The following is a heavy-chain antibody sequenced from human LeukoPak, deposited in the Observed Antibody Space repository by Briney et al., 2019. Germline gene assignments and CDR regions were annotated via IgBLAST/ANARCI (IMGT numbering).Heavy chain of an antibody. CDR2: TYYRSKWYN. CDR1: GDSVSSSSAA. J-gene: IGHJ4*02. V-gene: IGHV6-1*01. CDR3: AREDYGGNSGTYFDY. D-gene: IGHD4-23*01. Sequence: SQTLSLTFAISGDSVSSSSAAWNWIRQSPSRGLEWLGRTYYRSKWYNEYAASVRSRITINPDTSKNQFSLQLSSVTPEDTAVYYCAREDYGGNSGTYFDYWGQGTLVTVSS.